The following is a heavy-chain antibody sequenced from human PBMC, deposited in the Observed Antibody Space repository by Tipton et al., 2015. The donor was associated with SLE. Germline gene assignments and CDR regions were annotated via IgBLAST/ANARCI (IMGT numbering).Heavy chain of an antibody. J-gene: IGHJ5*02. CDR3: ARSITIFGVGDAFDP. V-gene: IGHV4-59*01. Sequence: LRLSCTVSGGSISSYYWSWIRQPPGKGLEWIGYIYYSGSTNYNPSLKSRVTISVDTSKNQFSLKLSSVTAADTAVYFCARSITIFGVGDAFDPWGQGTLVTVSS. CDR1: GGSISSYY. D-gene: IGHD3-3*01. CDR2: IYYSGST.